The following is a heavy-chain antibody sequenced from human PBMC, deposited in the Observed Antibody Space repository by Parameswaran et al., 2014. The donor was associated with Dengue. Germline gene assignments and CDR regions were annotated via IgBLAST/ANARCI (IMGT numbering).Heavy chain of an antibody. V-gene: IGHV4-4*02. D-gene: IGHD2/OR15-2a*01. CDR2: IYHSGST. Sequence: VRQAPGKGLERIGEIYHSGSTNYNPSLKSRVTISVDKSKNQFSLKLSSVTAADTAVYYCAASPHFPGTNPWGQGTLVTVSS. J-gene: IGHJ5*02. CDR3: AASPHFPGTNP.